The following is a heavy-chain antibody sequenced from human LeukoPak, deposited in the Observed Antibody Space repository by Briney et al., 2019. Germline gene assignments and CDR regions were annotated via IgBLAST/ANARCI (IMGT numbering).Heavy chain of an antibody. D-gene: IGHD2-15*01. CDR3: AKFAQRYCSGGSCHPFDY. J-gene: IGHJ4*02. V-gene: IGHV3-23*01. CDR2: ISGSTGRT. Sequence: PGETLRLSCAASGFTFSTYATSWVRQAPGKGLEWVSAISGSTGRTYYADSVKGRFTISRDNSKNTLYLQMNNLRAEDTAIYHCAKFAQRYCSGGSCHPFDYWGQGTLVTVSS. CDR1: GFTFSTYA.